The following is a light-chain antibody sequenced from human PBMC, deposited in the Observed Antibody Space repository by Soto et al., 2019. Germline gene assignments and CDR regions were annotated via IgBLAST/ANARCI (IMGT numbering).Light chain of an antibody. CDR3: QTWGPGFRV. CDR1: SGHSNYS. J-gene: IGLJ2*01. V-gene: IGLV4-69*01. CDR2: LNSDGSL. Sequence: QLVLTQSPSASASPGASVRLTCTLSSGHSNYSIAWHQQQPEKGPRFLMNLNSDGSLSKGDGVPDRFSGSTSGAEGYLTISSLQSEDEADYYCQTWGPGFRVFGGGTKVTVL.